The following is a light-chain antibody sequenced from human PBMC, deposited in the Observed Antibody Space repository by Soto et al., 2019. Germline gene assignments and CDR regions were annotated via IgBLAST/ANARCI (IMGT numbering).Light chain of an antibody. J-gene: IGKJ1*01. CDR1: QAIRND. CDR3: LQDNNYPWT. V-gene: IGKV1-6*01. CDR2: GAS. Sequence: AIQMTQSPSSLSASVGDRVTICCRASQAIRNDLGWYQQKPGKAPNLLIYGASSLESGVPSRFSGSGSGTDFTLTISSLQPADFATYYCLQDNNYPWTFGQGTKVEI.